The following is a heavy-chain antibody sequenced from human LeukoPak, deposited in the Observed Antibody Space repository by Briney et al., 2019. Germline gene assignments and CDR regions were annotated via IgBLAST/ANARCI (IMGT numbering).Heavy chain of an antibody. CDR2: INPNSGGT. CDR1: GYTFTGYY. V-gene: IGHV1-2*02. Sequence: ASVKVSCKASGYTFTGYYMHWVRQAPGQGLEWMGWINPNSGGTNYAQKFQGRVTMTRDTSISTAYMELSRLRSDDTAVYYCARDGRRYCSGGSCYSYRYYYYMDVWGKGTTVTVSS. D-gene: IGHD2-15*01. CDR3: ARDGRRYCSGGSCYSYRYYYYMDV. J-gene: IGHJ6*03.